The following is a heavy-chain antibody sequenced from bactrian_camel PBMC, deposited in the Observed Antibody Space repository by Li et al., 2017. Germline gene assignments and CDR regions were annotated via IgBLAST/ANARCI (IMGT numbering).Heavy chain of an antibody. J-gene: IGHJ4*01. Sequence: VQLVESGGGLVQPGGSLRLSCAASGFTFNSYGMSWIRRAPGKVLEWVSGIDKDGSATWHRSFVKGRFTVSRDNAKNTLYLQLNSLKTDDTAMYYCARGWVRAGWSEITRGQGTQVTVS. CDR3: ARGWVRAGWSEIT. CDR1: GFTFNSYG. V-gene: IGHV3S7*01. D-gene: IGHD1*01. CDR2: IDKDGSAT.